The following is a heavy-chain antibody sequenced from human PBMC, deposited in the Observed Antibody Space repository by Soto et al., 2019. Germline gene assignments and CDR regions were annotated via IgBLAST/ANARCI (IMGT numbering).Heavy chain of an antibody. CDR3: ARGVHYDSSGYYYFY. CDR1: GYTFTSYG. Sequence: ASVKVSCKASGYTFTSYGISWVRQAPGQGLEWMGGIIPLFGTAKYAQNFQGRITITADESTNTAYMELRSLRSQGTAVYYCARGVHYDSSGYYYFYWGQGTLVTVSS. V-gene: IGHV1-69*13. J-gene: IGHJ4*02. D-gene: IGHD3-22*01. CDR2: IIPLFGTA.